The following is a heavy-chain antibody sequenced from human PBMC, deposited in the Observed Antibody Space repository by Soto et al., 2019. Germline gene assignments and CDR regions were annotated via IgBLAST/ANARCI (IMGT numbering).Heavy chain of an antibody. CDR3: AKDYLWELPRFGYFDY. CDR1: GFTFSSYG. J-gene: IGHJ4*02. D-gene: IGHD1-26*01. V-gene: IGHV3-30*18. Sequence: HPGGSLRLSCAASGFTFSSYGMHWVRQAPGKGLEWVAVISYDGSNKYYADSVKGRFTISRDNSKNTLYLQMNSLRAEDTAVYYCAKDYLWELPRFGYFDYWGQGTLVTVSS. CDR2: ISYDGSNK.